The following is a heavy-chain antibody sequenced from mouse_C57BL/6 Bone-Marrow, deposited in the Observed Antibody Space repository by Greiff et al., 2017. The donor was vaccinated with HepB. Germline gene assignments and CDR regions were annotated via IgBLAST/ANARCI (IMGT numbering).Heavy chain of an antibody. CDR1: GFTFSDYY. V-gene: IGHV5-12*01. CDR3: ARKGYGPWFAY. J-gene: IGHJ3*01. D-gene: IGHD1-1*01. Sequence: EVKVVESGGGLVQPGGSLKLSCAASGFTFSDYYMYWVRQTPEKRLEWVAYISNGGGSTYYPDTVKGRFTISRDNAKNTLYLQMSRLKSEDTAMYYCARKGYGPWFAYWGQGTLVTVSA. CDR2: ISNGGGST.